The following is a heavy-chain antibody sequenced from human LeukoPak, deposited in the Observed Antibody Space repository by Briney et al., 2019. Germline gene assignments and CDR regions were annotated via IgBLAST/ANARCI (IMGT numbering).Heavy chain of an antibody. Sequence: GGSLRLSCAASAFTFSSYPMHWVRQAPGKGLEWVAVISYDGSNKYYADSVKGRFTISRDNSKNTLYLQMNSLRAEDTAVYYCAKDSLYSSSWGFDYWGQGTLVTVSS. J-gene: IGHJ4*02. CDR1: AFTFSSYP. D-gene: IGHD6-13*01. CDR2: ISYDGSNK. V-gene: IGHV3-30-3*01. CDR3: AKDSLYSSSWGFDY.